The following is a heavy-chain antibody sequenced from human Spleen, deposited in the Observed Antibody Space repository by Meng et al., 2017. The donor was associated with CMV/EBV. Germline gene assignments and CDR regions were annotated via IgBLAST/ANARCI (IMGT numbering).Heavy chain of an antibody. D-gene: IGHD7-27*01. CDR3: ARDNNWGPDY. CDR2: INPNSGDT. J-gene: IGHJ4*02. Sequence: ASVKVSCKASGYTFTGYYMHWVRQAPGQGLEWMGWINPNSGDTDYAQKFQGRVNMTRDTSISTAYMELSRLTFDDTAVYYCARDNNWGPDYWGQGTLVTVSS. V-gene: IGHV1-2*02. CDR1: GYTFTGYY.